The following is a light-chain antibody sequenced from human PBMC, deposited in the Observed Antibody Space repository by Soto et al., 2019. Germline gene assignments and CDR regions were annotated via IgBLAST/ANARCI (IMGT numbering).Light chain of an antibody. Sequence: QSVLTQPASVSGSPGQSITISCTGTSSDVGGYNYVSWYQQHPGKAPKLMIYDVRNRPSGVSNRFSGSKSVNTASLTISGLQAEDEADYYCSSYTTSSTYVFGTGTKLTAL. V-gene: IGLV2-14*01. CDR3: SSYTTSSTYV. CDR1: SSDVGGYNY. CDR2: DVR. J-gene: IGLJ1*01.